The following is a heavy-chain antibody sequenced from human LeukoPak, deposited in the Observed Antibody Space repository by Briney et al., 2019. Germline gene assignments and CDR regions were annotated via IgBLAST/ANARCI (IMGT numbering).Heavy chain of an antibody. D-gene: IGHD4-17*01. V-gene: IGHV4-30-2*01. CDR2: IYHSGSI. CDR1: GGSISSGGYS. J-gene: IGHJ4*02. CDR3: ARGGPGIDYGDYRTLDY. Sequence: SQTLSLTCAVSGGSISSGGYSWSWIRQPPGKGLEWIGYIYHSGSIYYNPSLKSRVTISADRSKNQFSLKLSSVTAADTAVYYCARGGPGIDYGDYRTLDYWGQGTLVTVSS.